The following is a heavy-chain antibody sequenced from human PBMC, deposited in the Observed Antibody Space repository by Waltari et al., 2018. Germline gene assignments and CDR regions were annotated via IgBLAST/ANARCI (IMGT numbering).Heavy chain of an antibody. Sequence: QVQLVESGGGVVQPGGSLRLSCAASGFTFSSYGMHWVRQAPGKGLEWVAFIRYDGSNKYYADSVKGRFTISRDNSKNTLYLQMNSLRAEDTTVYYCAKVGYPGSYYFDYWGQGTLVTVSS. J-gene: IGHJ4*02. D-gene: IGHD3-16*02. CDR2: IRYDGSNK. CDR3: AKVGYPGSYYFDY. CDR1: GFTFSSYG. V-gene: IGHV3-30*02.